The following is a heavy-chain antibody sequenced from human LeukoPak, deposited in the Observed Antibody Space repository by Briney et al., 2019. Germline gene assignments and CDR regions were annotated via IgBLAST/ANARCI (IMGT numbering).Heavy chain of an antibody. D-gene: IGHD3/OR15-3a*01. CDR1: GFTFSSYA. CDR2: ISSNGGST. Sequence: GGSLRLSCAASGFTFSSYAMHWVRQAPGKGLEYVSAISSNGGSTYYANSVKGRFTISRDNSKNTLYLQMGSLRAEDMAVYYCAREGYDFSAPAFDYWGRGTLVTVSS. V-gene: IGHV3-64*01. J-gene: IGHJ4*02. CDR3: AREGYDFSAPAFDY.